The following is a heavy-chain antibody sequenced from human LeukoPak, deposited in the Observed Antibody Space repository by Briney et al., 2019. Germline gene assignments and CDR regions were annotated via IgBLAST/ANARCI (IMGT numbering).Heavy chain of an antibody. V-gene: IGHV3-48*01. Sequence: SGGSLRLSCAASGFTFSSYSMNWVRQAPGKGLEWVSYISSSSSTIYYADSVKGRFTISRDNAKNSLYLQMNSLRAEDTAVYYCARDRRLVPQGFLDYWGQGTLVTVSS. CDR2: ISSSSSTI. CDR1: GFTFSSYS. CDR3: ARDRRLVPQGFLDY. D-gene: IGHD6-19*01. J-gene: IGHJ4*02.